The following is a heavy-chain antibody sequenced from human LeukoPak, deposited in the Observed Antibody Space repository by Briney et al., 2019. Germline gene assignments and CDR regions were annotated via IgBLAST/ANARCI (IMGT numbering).Heavy chain of an antibody. CDR3: AELGITMIGGV. J-gene: IGHJ6*04. CDR2: ISSSGSTI. CDR1: GFIFSTYS. V-gene: IGHV3-48*04. D-gene: IGHD3-10*02. Sequence: PGESLRLSCAASGFIFSTYSMNWVRQAPGKGLEWVSYISSSGSTIYYADSVKGRFTISRDNAKNSLYLQMNSLRAEDTAVYYCAELGITMIGGVWGKGTTVTISS.